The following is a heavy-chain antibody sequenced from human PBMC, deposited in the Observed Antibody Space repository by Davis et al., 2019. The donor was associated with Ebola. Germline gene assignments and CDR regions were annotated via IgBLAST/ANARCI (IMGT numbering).Heavy chain of an antibody. CDR1: GFTLSSYA. CDR3: AKDPGGHTGESDY. Sequence: GESLKISCGASGFTLSSYAIHWVRQAPGKGLEWVAVIWYDGSDKYYADSVKGRFTMSRDNSKNMVYLQMNSLRPEDTAMYYCAKDPGGHTGESDYWGQGTLVIVSS. CDR2: IWYDGSDK. D-gene: IGHD2-8*02. V-gene: IGHV3-33*03. J-gene: IGHJ4*02.